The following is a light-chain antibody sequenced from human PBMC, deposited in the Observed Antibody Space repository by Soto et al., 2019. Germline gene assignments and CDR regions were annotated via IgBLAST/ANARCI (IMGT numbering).Light chain of an antibody. CDR2: DSY. J-gene: IGKJ4*01. V-gene: IGKV3-11*01. Sequence: EIVLTQSPATLSLSPGERATLSCRASQSVGSLAWYQQKPGQAPRLLISDSYKRATDIPARFSGSGSGTDFTLTISSLEPEDFAVYYCQQRSNSPVTFGGGTKVEIK. CDR1: QSVGS. CDR3: QQRSNSPVT.